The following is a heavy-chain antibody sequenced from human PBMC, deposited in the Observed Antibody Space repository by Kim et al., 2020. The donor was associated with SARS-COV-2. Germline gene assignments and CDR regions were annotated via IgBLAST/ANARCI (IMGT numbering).Heavy chain of an antibody. V-gene: IGHV4-4*02. Sequence: TNYNPSLKSRVTISVDKSKNQFSLKLSSVTAADTAVYYCASAIQLGNFDYWGQGTLVTVSS. D-gene: IGHD2-2*01. CDR3: ASAIQLGNFDY. CDR2: T. J-gene: IGHJ4*02.